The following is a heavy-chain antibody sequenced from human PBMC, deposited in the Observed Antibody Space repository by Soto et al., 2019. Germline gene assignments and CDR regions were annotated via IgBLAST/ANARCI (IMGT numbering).Heavy chain of an antibody. CDR2: IYHRGST. CDR1: GGSISSGGYS. Sequence: SETLSLTCAVSGGSISSGGYSWSWIRQPPGKGLEWIGYIYHRGSTYYNPSLKSRVTISVDTSKNQFSLKLRSVTAVDTAVYYCARAVQSAYISYFDSWGQGTLVTVSS. CDR3: ARAVQSAYISYFDS. V-gene: IGHV4-30-2*01. J-gene: IGHJ4*02. D-gene: IGHD3-9*01.